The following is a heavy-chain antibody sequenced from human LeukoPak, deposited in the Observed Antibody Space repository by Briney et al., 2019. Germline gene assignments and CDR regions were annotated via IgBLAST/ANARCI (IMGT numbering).Heavy chain of an antibody. J-gene: IGHJ6*03. CDR1: GGSFSGYY. D-gene: IGHD2-2*01. Sequence: PSETLSLTCAVYGGSFSGYYWSWLRQPPGKGLEWIGEINHSGSTNYNPSLKSRVTISVDTSKNQFSLKLSSVTAADTAVYYCRQYQLPEANYYYYYMDVWGKGTTVTVSS. CDR3: RQYQLPEANYYYYYMDV. CDR2: INHSGST. V-gene: IGHV4-34*01.